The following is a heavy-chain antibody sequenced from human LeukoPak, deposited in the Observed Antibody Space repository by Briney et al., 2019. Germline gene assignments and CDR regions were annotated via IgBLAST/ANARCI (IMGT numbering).Heavy chain of an antibody. D-gene: IGHD3-9*01. Sequence: GGSLRLSCEGSGFTFSNYWMGWVRQAPGKGLQWVANIKTDGSEKCYVDSVKGRFTISRDNAKNSLYLQMNSLRVEDTALYYCGKDLTPGGLESWGQGTLVTVSS. J-gene: IGHJ4*02. CDR2: IKTDGSEK. CDR3: GKDLTPGGLES. V-gene: IGHV3-7*03. CDR1: GFTFSNYW.